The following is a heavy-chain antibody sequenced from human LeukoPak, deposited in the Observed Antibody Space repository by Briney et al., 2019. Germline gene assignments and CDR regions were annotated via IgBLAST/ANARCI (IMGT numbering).Heavy chain of an antibody. D-gene: IGHD5-12*01. CDR2: SYYSGTT. V-gene: IGHV4-31*03. CDR3: ARVATIQHLFDY. Sequence: SQTLSLTCTVSGGSISSGTFWWSWIRQHPGKGLEWIGYSYYSGTTYYNPSLQSRVTISVDTSKNQFSLRLSSVTAADTAVYYCARVATIQHLFDYRGQGTLVTVSS. CDR1: GGSISSGTFW. J-gene: IGHJ4*02.